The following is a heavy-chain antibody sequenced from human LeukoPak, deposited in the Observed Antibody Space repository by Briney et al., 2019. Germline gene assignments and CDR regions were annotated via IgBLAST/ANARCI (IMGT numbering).Heavy chain of an antibody. CDR1: GYTFTGYY. D-gene: IGHD2-2*01. J-gene: IGHJ4*02. V-gene: IGHV1-2*02. Sequence: ASVKVSCKASGYTFTGYYMHWVRQALGQGLEWMGWINPNSGGTNYAQKFQGRVTMTRDTSISTAYMELSRLRSDDTAVYYCARGRFLTPVVVPAAIREKFDYWGQGTLVTVSS. CDR2: INPNSGGT. CDR3: ARGRFLTPVVVPAAIREKFDY.